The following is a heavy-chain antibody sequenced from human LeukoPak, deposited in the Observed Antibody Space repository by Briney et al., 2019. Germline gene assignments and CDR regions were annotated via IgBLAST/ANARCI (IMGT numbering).Heavy chain of an antibody. CDR1: GDSVSSNSAA. J-gene: IGHJ3*02. D-gene: IGHD6-13*01. V-gene: IGHV6-1*01. Sequence: SQTLSLTCAISGDSVSSNSAAWNWIRQSPSRGLEWLGRTYYRSKRYNDYAVSVKSRITINPDTSKNQFSLQLNSVTPEDTAVYYCARAAWDSSSWYGFRDDAFDIWGQGTMVTVSS. CDR3: ARAAWDSSSWYGFRDDAFDI. CDR2: TYYRSKRYN.